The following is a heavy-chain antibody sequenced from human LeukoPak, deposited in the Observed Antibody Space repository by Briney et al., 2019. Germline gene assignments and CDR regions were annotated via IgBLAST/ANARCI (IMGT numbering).Heavy chain of an antibody. D-gene: IGHD4-23*01. CDR2: ISSSGDNT. V-gene: IGHV3-64*01. CDR3: ARALGNYGGNSGCDY. Sequence: PGGSLRLSCGASGFTFSSYAMHWVRQAPGKGLEYVSAISSSGDNTYYGNSVKGRFTISRDNSKNTLYLQMGSLRAEDMAVYYCARALGNYGGNSGCDYWGQGTLVTVSS. J-gene: IGHJ4*02. CDR1: GFTFSSYA.